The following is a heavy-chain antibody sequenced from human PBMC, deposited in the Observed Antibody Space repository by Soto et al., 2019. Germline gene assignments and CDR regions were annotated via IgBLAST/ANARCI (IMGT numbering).Heavy chain of an antibody. J-gene: IGHJ5*02. V-gene: IGHV1-69*13. CDR2: IIPIFGTA. CDR3: ARESEDWFDP. Sequence: SVKVSFKASGGTFSSYAISWLRQAPGQGLEWMGGIIPIFGTANYAQKFQGRVTITADESTSTAYMELSSLRSEDTAVYYCARESEDWFDPWGQGTLVTVSS. CDR1: GGTFSSYA.